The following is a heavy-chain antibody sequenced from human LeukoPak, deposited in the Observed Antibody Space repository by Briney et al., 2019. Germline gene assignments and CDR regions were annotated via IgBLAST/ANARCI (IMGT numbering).Heavy chain of an antibody. CDR3: ARDKDYFDSGGAFDI. V-gene: IGHV4-59*01. CDR1: GGSISSYY. Sequence: PSETLSLTCIVSGGSISSYYWSWIRQPPGKGLEWIGYIYNSGSTNYNPSLKSRVTMSVDTSKNQFSLKLSSVTAADTAVYYCARDKDYFDSGGAFDIWGQGTMVTVSS. J-gene: IGHJ3*02. D-gene: IGHD3-22*01. CDR2: IYNSGST.